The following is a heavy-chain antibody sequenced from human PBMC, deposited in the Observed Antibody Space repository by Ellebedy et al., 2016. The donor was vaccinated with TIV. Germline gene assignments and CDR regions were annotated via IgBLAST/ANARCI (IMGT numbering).Heavy chain of an antibody. J-gene: IGHJ4*02. CDR2: INPDSGGT. CDR1: GYTFTRYY. CDR3: ARSEAWPSLVPILPFDY. V-gene: IGHV1-2*02. Sequence: ASVKVSCKASGYTFTRYYMHWVRQAPGQGLEWMGWINPDSGGTNYAQKFQGRVTMTRDTSISTAYMELSRLRSDDTAVYYCARSEAWPSLVPILPFDYWGQGTLVTVSS. D-gene: IGHD3-10*01.